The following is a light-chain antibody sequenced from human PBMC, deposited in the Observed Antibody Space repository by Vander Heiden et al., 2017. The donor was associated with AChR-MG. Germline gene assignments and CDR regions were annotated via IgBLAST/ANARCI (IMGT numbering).Light chain of an antibody. V-gene: IGLV3-1*01. CDR2: QDN. CDR1: RLSNKY. J-gene: IGLJ1*01. CDR3: QVWDSDTDV. Sequence: SYDLTQSPSVSVSPAQTATITCSGERLSNKYTSWYHLRPGQSPVLVIFQDNRRPSGIPERFSGSNAGNTVTLTISGIQSMDDGDYYCQVWDSDTDVFGTGTKVTV.